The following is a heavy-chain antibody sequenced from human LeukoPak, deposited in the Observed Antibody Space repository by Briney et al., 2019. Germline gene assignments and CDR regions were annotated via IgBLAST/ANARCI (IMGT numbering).Heavy chain of an antibody. D-gene: IGHD6-13*01. Sequence: VASVKVSCKASGYTLTGYYMHWVRQAPGQGLEWMGWINPNSGGTNYAQKFQGRVTMTRDTSISTAYMELSRLRSDDTAVYYCARISSSWSSSPVDYWGQGTLVTVSS. CDR3: ARISSSWSSSPVDY. V-gene: IGHV1-2*02. CDR2: INPNSGGT. CDR1: GYTLTGYY. J-gene: IGHJ4*02.